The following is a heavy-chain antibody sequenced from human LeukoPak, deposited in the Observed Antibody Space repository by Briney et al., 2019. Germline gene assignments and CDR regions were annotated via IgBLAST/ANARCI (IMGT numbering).Heavy chain of an antibody. CDR2: LYSNGHI. Sequence: GGSLRLSCAASGFSVSSNYLTWVRQAPGKEPEWVSVLYSNGHISYADSVKGRFTISRDNSENTVYLQMDNLRPEDTAVYTCARGKLYSYESTSFFGPLDCWGQGTLVTVSS. CDR3: ARGKLYSYESTSFFGPLDC. D-gene: IGHD3-22*01. J-gene: IGHJ4*02. V-gene: IGHV3-53*01. CDR1: GFSVSSNY.